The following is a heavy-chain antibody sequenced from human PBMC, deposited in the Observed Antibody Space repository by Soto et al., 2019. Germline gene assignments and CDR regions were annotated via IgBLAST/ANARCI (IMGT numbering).Heavy chain of an antibody. J-gene: IGHJ4*02. D-gene: IGHD3-3*01. CDR1: GGSITTNDW. CDR2: IFHDGST. V-gene: IGHV4-4*02. Sequence: SETLSLTCTVSGGSITTNDWWTWIRQPPGKGLEWIGEIFHDGSTTYRPSLESRLTMSVDKSKNQFSLNLSSVSAAATALYYSEKPSALRRFFASWGQGALVTVST. CDR3: EKPSALRRFFAS.